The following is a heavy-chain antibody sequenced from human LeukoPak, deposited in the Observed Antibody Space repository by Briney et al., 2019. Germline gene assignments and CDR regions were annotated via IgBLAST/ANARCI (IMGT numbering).Heavy chain of an antibody. Sequence: ASVKVSCKASGYTFTNYDINWVRQASGQGLEWMGWMSPDSGKTGYAQSFQGRITLTRDTSISTAYMELSSLRSEDTAVYYCARVGCSGGSCYIIRHWGQGTLVTVSS. CDR3: ARVGCSGGSCYIIRH. CDR1: GYTFTNYD. D-gene: IGHD2-15*01. V-gene: IGHV1-8*01. CDR2: MSPDSGKT. J-gene: IGHJ4*02.